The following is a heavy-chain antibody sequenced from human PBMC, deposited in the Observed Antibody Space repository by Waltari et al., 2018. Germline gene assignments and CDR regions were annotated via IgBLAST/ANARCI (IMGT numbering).Heavy chain of an antibody. Sequence: QVQLVQSGAEVKKPGASVKVSCKASGYTFTSYAMHWVRQAPGQRLEWMGWINAGNGNTKYSQKFQGRVTITRDTSASTAYMERSSLRSDDTAVYYCARVSHRGSSGFDYWGQGTLVTVSS. J-gene: IGHJ4*02. CDR3: ARVSHRGSSGFDY. D-gene: IGHD6-19*01. V-gene: IGHV1-3*01. CDR2: INAGNGNT. CDR1: GYTFTSYA.